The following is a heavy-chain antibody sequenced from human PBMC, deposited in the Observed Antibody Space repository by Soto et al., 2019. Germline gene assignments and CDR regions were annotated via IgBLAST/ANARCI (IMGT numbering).Heavy chain of an antibody. CDR2: ISAYNGNT. CDR3: ARGGRIAVAGTFAY. J-gene: IGHJ4*02. Sequence: ASVKVSCNASGYTFTSYGISWVRQAPGQGLEWMGWISAYNGNTNYAQKLQGRVTMTTDTSTSTAYMELRSLRSDDTAVYYCARGGRIAVAGTFAYWGQGTLVTVSS. D-gene: IGHD6-19*01. V-gene: IGHV1-18*01. CDR1: GYTFTSYG.